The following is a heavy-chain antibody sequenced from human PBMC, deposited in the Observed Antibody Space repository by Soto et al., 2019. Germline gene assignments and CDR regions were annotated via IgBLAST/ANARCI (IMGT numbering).Heavy chain of an antibody. D-gene: IGHD6-13*01. CDR3: ADLGDCSRWPNVYMDV. V-gene: IGHV3-64*01. J-gene: IGHJ6*03. CDR2: ISNNGAHT. Sequence: EAQLVESGGGLVQPGGSLRLSCAASGFTFSNYEMHWVRQAPGKGLEYVSGISNNGAHTDYAKSVKGRFTISRDNSENSMYLQMGRLFAEDMAIYYRADLGDCSRWPNVYMDVWGNGSTIT. CDR1: GFTFSNYE.